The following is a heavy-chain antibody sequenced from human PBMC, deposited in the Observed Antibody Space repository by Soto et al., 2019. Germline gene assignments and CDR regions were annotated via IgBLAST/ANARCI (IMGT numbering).Heavy chain of an antibody. CDR3: AREVDIVATSKTGYYYYGMDV. D-gene: IGHD5-12*01. Sequence: QPGGSLRLSCAASGFTFSSYSMNWVRQAPGKGLEWVSYISSSSSTIYYADSVKGRFTISRDNAKNSLYLQMNSLRDEDTAVYYCAREVDIVATSKTGYYYYGMDVWGQGTTVTVSS. CDR2: ISSSSSTI. CDR1: GFTFSSYS. J-gene: IGHJ6*02. V-gene: IGHV3-48*02.